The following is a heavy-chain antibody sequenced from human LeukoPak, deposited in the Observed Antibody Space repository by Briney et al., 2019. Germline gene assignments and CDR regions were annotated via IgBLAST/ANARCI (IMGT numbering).Heavy chain of an antibody. CDR1: GSTFSSYG. J-gene: IGHJ4*02. Sequence: PGGSLRLSCAASGSTFSSYGMHWVRQAPGRGLEWVAVIWYDGSNKYYADSVKGRFTISRDNSKNTLYLQINGLRAEDTAVYYCARDRSTTAVDYWGQGTLVTVSS. CDR3: ARDRSTTAVDY. D-gene: IGHD4-17*01. V-gene: IGHV3-33*01. CDR2: IWYDGSNK.